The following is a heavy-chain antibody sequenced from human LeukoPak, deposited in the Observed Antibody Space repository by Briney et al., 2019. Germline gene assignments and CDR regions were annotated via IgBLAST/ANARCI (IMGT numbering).Heavy chain of an antibody. D-gene: IGHD6-13*01. J-gene: IGHJ4*02. CDR3: AKGLGYSSSWYYFDY. Sequence: GGSLRLSCAASGFTFSDYHMSWIRQAPGKGLEWVSYISSSGSTISYADSVKGRFTISRDNSKNTLYLQMNSLRAEDTAVYYCAKGLGYSSSWYYFDYWGQGTLVTVSS. CDR2: ISSSGSTI. V-gene: IGHV3-11*01. CDR1: GFTFSDYH.